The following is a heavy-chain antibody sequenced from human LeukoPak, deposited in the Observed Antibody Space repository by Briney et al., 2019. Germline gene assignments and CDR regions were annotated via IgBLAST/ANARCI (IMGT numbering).Heavy chain of an antibody. Sequence: SQTLSLTCTVSGGSISSGGYYWSWIRQPPGKGLEWIGYIYHSGSTYYNPSLKSRVTISVDRSKNQFSLKLNSVTAADTAIYYCARDRKQWLRGPFDPWGQGTLVTVSS. V-gene: IGHV4-30-2*01. CDR3: ARDRKQWLRGPFDP. CDR1: GGSISSGGYY. J-gene: IGHJ5*02. D-gene: IGHD6-19*01. CDR2: IYHSGST.